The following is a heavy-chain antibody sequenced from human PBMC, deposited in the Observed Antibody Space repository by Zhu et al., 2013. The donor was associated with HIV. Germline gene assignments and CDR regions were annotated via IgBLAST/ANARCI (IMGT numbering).Heavy chain of an antibody. V-gene: IGHV1-3*01. J-gene: IGHJ4*02. Sequence: QVQLVQSGAEVKKPGASVKVSCKASGYTFTNNAIHWVRQAPGQGLEWMAWINAGEGNTRYSPKFQGRVTITRDTFASTVYMELNSLTSEDTAVYYCARATTETTSFDCWGQGTLVTVSS. CDR3: ARATTETTSFDC. CDR1: GYTFTNNA. CDR2: INAGEGNT. D-gene: IGHD4-17*01.